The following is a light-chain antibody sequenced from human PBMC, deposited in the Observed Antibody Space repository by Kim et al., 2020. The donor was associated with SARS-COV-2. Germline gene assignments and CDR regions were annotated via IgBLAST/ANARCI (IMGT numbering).Light chain of an antibody. J-gene: IGLJ2*01. CDR2: YDS. Sequence: VSVAPGKTARFTCGRNNIGSKSVPWYQQKPGQAPVLVIYYDSDRPSGIPERFSGSNSGNTATLTISRVEAGDEADYYCQVWDSGVVFGGGTQLTVL. CDR1: NIGSKS. V-gene: IGLV3-21*04. CDR3: QVWDSGVV.